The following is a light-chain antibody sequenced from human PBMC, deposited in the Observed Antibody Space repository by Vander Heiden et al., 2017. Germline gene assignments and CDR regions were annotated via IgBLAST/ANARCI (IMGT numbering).Light chain of an antibody. CDR2: AAS. J-gene: IGKJ4*01. V-gene: IGKV1-8*01. CDR1: QGISSY. CDR3: QQYYSYPLT. Sequence: IRLTQSPSSLSASTGDRVTITCRASQGISSYLAWYQQKPGKDPKLLIYAASTLQSGVPSRFSGSGSGTEFTLTISCLQSEDFATYYCQQYYSYPLTFGGGTKLEIK.